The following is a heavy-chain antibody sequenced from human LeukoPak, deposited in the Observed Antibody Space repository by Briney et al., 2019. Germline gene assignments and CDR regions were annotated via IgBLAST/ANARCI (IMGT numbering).Heavy chain of an antibody. D-gene: IGHD7-27*01. CDR3: ARDHNSENWGSLGG. CDR2: INPNTGGT. J-gene: IGHJ4*02. CDR1: GYTFTHYG. Sequence: ASVKVSCKTSGYTFTHYGISWVRQAPGQGLEWMGWINPNTGGTNYAQKFQGRVTITRDTSINTAYMDLSRLTSDDTALYYCARDHNSENWGSLGGWGQGTLVTVSS. V-gene: IGHV1-2*02.